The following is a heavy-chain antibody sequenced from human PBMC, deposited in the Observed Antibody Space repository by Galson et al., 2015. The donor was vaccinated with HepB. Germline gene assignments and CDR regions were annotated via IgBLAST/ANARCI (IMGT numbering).Heavy chain of an antibody. J-gene: IGHJ4*02. CDR2: INHSGST. CDR3: ASQGLGATIFY. CDR1: GGSFRGYY. V-gene: IGHV4-34*01. Sequence: TLSLTCAVSGGSFRGYYWSWIRQPPGKGLEWIGEINHSGSTNYNPSLKSRVTISVDTSKNHFSLKLSSVNAADTAVYYCASQGLGATIFYWGQGTLVTVSS. D-gene: IGHD1-26*01.